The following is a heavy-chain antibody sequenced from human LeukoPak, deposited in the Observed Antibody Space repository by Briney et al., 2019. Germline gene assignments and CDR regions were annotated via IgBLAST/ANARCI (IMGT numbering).Heavy chain of an antibody. V-gene: IGHV4-39*07. J-gene: IGHJ4*02. Sequence: SETLSLTCTVSGGSISSSSYYWGWIRQPPGKGLEWIESIYYSGSTYYNPSLKSRVTISVDTSKNQFSLKLSSVTAADTAVYYCARDPPYSYGTPYYFDYWGQGTLVTVSS. CDR3: ARDPPYSYGTPYYFDY. D-gene: IGHD5-18*01. CDR2: IYYSGST. CDR1: GGSISSSSYY.